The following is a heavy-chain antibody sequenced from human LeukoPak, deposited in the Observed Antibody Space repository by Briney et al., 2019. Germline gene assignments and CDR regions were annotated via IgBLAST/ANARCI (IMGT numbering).Heavy chain of an antibody. CDR1: GGSFSGYY. Sequence: SETLSLTCAVYGGSFSGYYWGWIRQPPGKGLEWIGTIYDSGSTYYNPSLKSRVTISVDTSKNQFSLRLNSVTAADTALYYCARAMPDETTVTTVPPDIWGQGTMVTVSS. J-gene: IGHJ3*02. CDR2: IYDSGST. D-gene: IGHD4-17*01. V-gene: IGHV4-34*01. CDR3: ARAMPDETTVTTVPPDI.